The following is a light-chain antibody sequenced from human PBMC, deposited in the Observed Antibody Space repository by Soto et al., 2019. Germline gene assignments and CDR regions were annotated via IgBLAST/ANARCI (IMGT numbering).Light chain of an antibody. CDR2: AAS. J-gene: IGKJ1*01. CDR1: QSISSY. Sequence: DIQMTQSPPSLSASVGDRVTITCRASQSISSYLNWYQQKPGKAPKLLIYAASSLQSGVPSRFSGSGSGTDFTLTISSLQPEDFATYYCQQSYSTPPGWTFGQGTKV. CDR3: QQSYSTPPGWT. V-gene: IGKV1-39*01.